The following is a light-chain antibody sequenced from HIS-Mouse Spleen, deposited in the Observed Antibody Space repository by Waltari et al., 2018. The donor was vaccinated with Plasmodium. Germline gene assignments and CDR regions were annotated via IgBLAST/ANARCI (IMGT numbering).Light chain of an antibody. CDR1: QSLSSN. CDR2: GAS. CDR3: QQYNNWSFT. V-gene: IGKV3-15*01. J-gene: IGKJ3*01. Sequence: EIVMTQSPAPLSVSPGESATLSFRASQSLSSNLAWYQQKPGPAPRPLIYGASTRATGIPARFSGSGSGTEFTLTISSLQSEDFAVYYCQQYNNWSFTFGPGTKVDIK.